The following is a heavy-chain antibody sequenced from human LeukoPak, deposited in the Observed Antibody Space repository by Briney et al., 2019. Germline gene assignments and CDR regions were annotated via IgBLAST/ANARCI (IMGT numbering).Heavy chain of an antibody. D-gene: IGHD3-10*01. V-gene: IGHV1-46*01. CDR3: ARDKRGFKPGNWFDP. Sequence: GASVKVSCKASGYTFTSYYMHWVRQAPGQGLEWMGIINPSGGSTSYAQKFQGRVTMTRDMSTSTVYMELSSLRSEDTAVYYCARDKRGFKPGNWFDPWGQGTLVTVSS. CDR2: INPSGGST. J-gene: IGHJ5*02. CDR1: GYTFTSYY.